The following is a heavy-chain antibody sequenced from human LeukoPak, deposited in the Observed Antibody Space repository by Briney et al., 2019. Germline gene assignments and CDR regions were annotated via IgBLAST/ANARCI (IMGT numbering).Heavy chain of an antibody. CDR3: ARGMVATGS. Sequence: PGGSLRLSCAASGFTVSNNYMRWVRQAPGKGLEWVSIIYSDGNTYYADSVKGRFTISRDNSENTVDIQMNSLRVEDTAVYYCARGMVATGSWGQGTLVTVSS. D-gene: IGHD5-12*01. J-gene: IGHJ5*02. CDR1: GFTVSNNY. V-gene: IGHV3-66*02. CDR2: IYSDGNT.